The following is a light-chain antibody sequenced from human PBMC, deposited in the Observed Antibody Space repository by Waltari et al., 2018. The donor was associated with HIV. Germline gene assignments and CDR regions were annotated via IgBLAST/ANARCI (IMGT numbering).Light chain of an antibody. CDR2: SDD. CDR1: KSNVGGST. Sequence: QSVLTQPPSASGTPGRRVTISCSGSKSNVGGSTVSCFQHLPATAPKLSGTAPKLLIFSDDQRPSGVPDRFSGSKSGTSASLAISGLQSEDEADYYCATWDGSLNGVLFGGGTKLTVL. J-gene: IGLJ2*01. V-gene: IGLV1-44*01. CDR3: ATWDGSLNGVL.